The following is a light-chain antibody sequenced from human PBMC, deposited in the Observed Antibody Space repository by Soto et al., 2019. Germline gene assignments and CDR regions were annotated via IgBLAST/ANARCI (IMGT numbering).Light chain of an antibody. CDR2: ENN. J-gene: IGLJ3*02. CDR3: GTWDSSLSAGV. V-gene: IGLV1-51*02. CDR1: SSNIGNNY. Sequence: QSALTQPPSVSAAPGQKVTISCSGSSSNIGNNYVSWYQQLPGTAPTLLIYENNKRPSGIPDRFSGSKSGTSATLGITGLQTGDEADYYCGTWDSSLSAGVFGGGTKLTVL.